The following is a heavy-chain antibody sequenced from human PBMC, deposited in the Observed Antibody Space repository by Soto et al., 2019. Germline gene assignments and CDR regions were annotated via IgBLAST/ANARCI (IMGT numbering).Heavy chain of an antibody. Sequence: QVQLQESGPGLVKPSETLSLTCTVSGGSISSYYWSWIRQPPGKGLEWIGYIYYSGSTNYNPSLKSRVTISVDTSKNQFSLKLSSVTAADTAGYSCARRYGDYFDYWGQGTLVTVSS. CDR2: IYYSGST. V-gene: IGHV4-59*08. D-gene: IGHD4-17*01. CDR1: GGSISSYY. J-gene: IGHJ4*02. CDR3: ARRYGDYFDY.